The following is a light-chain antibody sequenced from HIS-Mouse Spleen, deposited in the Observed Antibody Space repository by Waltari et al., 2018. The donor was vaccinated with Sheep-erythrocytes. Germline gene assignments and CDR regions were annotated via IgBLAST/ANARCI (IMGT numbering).Light chain of an antibody. CDR3: QQYGSSPPIT. CDR1: QSVSSSY. J-gene: IGKJ5*01. Sequence: EIVLTPSPGTLSLSPGERATLSCRASQSVSSSYLAWYQQKHGQAPRLLIYGASSRATGIPDRFIGSGSGTDFTLTISRLEPEDFAVYYCQQYGSSPPITFGQGTRLEIK. CDR2: GAS. V-gene: IGKV3-20*01.